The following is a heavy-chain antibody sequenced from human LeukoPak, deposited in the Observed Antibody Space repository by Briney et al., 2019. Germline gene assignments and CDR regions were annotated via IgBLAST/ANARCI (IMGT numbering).Heavy chain of an antibody. D-gene: IGHD2-21*01. CDR1: GFTFSSYW. Sequence: PGGSLRLSCAASGFTFSSYWMSWVRQAPGKGLEWVANIKKDGSEKYYVDSVKGRFTISRDNAKNSLYLQMNSLRAEDTAVYYCAKAPVTSCRGAYCYPFDYWGQGTLVTVSS. CDR3: AKAPVTSCRGAYCYPFDY. J-gene: IGHJ4*02. V-gene: IGHV3-7*01. CDR2: IKKDGSEK.